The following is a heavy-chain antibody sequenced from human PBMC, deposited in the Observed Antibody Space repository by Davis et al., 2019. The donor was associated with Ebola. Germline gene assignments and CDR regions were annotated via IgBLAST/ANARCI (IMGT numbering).Heavy chain of an antibody. CDR1: GFTFSSYG. V-gene: IGHV3-30*03. CDR2: ISYDGSNK. Sequence: PGGSLRLSCAASGFTFSSYGMHWVRQAPGKGLEWVAVISYDGSNKYYADSVKGRFTISRDNSKNTLYLQMNSLRAEDTAVYYCARGPGIAVAGIDYWGQGTLVTVSS. D-gene: IGHD6-19*01. CDR3: ARGPGIAVAGIDY. J-gene: IGHJ4*02.